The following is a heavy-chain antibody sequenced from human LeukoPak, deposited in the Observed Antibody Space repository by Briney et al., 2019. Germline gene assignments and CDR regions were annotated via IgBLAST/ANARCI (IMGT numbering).Heavy chain of an antibody. CDR1: GGSISSSSYY. CDR3: ARLYPRRAFDI. CDR2: IYYSGST. J-gene: IGHJ3*02. V-gene: IGHV4-39*01. Sequence: SETLSLTCTVSGGSISSSSYYWGWIRQPPGKGLEWIGSIYYSGSTYYNPSLKSRVTISADTSKNQFSLKLSSVTAADTAVYYCARLYPRRAFDIWGQGTMVTVSS.